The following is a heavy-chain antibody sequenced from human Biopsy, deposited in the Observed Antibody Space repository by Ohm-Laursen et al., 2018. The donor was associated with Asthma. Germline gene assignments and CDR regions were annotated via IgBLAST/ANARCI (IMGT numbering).Heavy chain of an antibody. CDR2: ISFDGTNR. Sequence: SLRLSCAASGFSFSNYGMHWVRHAPGQGLDWVAVISFDGTNRNYTDSVKSRFTISRDNSRNTLHLEMNSLRAEDTAVYFCAKEVFPGWELRRGPDSWGQGTLVTVSS. J-gene: IGHJ4*02. V-gene: IGHV3-30*18. CDR3: AKEVFPGWELRRGPDS. D-gene: IGHD1-26*01. CDR1: GFSFSNYG.